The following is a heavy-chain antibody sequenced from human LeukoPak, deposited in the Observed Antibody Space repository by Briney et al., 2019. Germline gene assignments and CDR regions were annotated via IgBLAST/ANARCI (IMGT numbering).Heavy chain of an antibody. J-gene: IGHJ6*04. CDR2: IFYSGST. CDR1: GGSISSHY. Sequence: PSETLSLTCTVSGGSISSHYGSWIRQPPGKRLEWIGYIFYSGSTNYNPSLKSRVTISVDTSKNQFSLKLSSVTAADTAVYYCARDGRAWVVWGKGTTVTVSS. CDR3: ARDGRAWVV. D-gene: IGHD2-15*01. V-gene: IGHV4-59*11.